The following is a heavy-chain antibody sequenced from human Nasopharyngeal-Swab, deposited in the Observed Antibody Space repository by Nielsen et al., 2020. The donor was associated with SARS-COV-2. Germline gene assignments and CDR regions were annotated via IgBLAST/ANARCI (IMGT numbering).Heavy chain of an antibody. CDR2: ISSSSSTI. CDR1: GFTFSNAW. D-gene: IGHD3-3*02. J-gene: IGHJ4*02. CDR3: ASVRIFGVVMNDY. V-gene: IGHV3-48*02. Sequence: GGSLRLSCAASGFTFSNAWISWVRQAPGKGLEWVSYISSSSSTIYYADSVKGRFTISRDNAKNSLYLQMNSLRDEDTAVYYCASVRIFGVVMNDYWGQGTLVTVSS.